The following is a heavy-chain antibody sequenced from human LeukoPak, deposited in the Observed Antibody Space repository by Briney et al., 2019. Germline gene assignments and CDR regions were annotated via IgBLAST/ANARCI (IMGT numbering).Heavy chain of an antibody. J-gene: IGHJ4*02. CDR2: IYSSGSS. Sequence: SETLSLTCTVSGGSISSSGYYWGWIRQPPGKGLEWIGSIYSSGSSYYNPSLKSRVTMSVDTSKNQFSLKLSSVTAADTAVYYCARQVGYTYGQVDYWGQGTLVTVSS. D-gene: IGHD5-18*01. V-gene: IGHV4-39*01. CDR3: ARQVGYTYGQVDY. CDR1: GGSISSSGYY.